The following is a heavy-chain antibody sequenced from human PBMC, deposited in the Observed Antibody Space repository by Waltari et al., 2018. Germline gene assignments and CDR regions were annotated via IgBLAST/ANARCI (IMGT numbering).Heavy chain of an antibody. J-gene: IGHJ5*02. D-gene: IGHD2-2*02. CDR3: ARDLRYCSSTSCYKTFDP. CDR1: GGSISSYY. V-gene: IGHV4-59*01. CDR2: IYYSGGT. Sequence: QVQLQESGPGLVKPSETLSLTCTVSGGSISSYYWSWIRQPPGKGLEWIGYIYYSGGTNYNPSLKSRVTISVDTSKNQFSLKLSSVTAADTAVYYCARDLRYCSSTSCYKTFDPWGQGTLVTVSS.